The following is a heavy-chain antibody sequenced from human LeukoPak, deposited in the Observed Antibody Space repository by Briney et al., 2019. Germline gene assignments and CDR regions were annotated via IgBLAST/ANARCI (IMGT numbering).Heavy chain of an antibody. CDR3: ASSPGIAAAGYYFDY. D-gene: IGHD6-13*01. V-gene: IGHV3-21*01. Sequence: GSLRLSCAASGFTFSSYSMNWVRQAPGKGLEWVSSISSSSSYIYYADSVKGRFTISRDNAKNSLYLQVNSLRAEDTAVYYCASSPGIAAAGYYFDYWGQGTLVTVSS. CDR1: GFTFSSYS. J-gene: IGHJ4*02. CDR2: ISSSSSYI.